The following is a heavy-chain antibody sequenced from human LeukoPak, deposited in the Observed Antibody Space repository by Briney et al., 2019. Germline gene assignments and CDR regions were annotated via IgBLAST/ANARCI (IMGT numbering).Heavy chain of an antibody. CDR1: GYTFTGYY. CDR3: ARGSDYGDYMDV. D-gene: IGHD4-17*01. J-gene: IGHJ6*03. Sequence: ASVKVSCKASGYTFTGYYMRWVRQAPGQGLEWMGWINPNSGGTNYAQKFQGRVTMTRDTSISTAYMELSRLRSDDTAVYYCARGSDYGDYMDVWGKGTTVTVSS. V-gene: IGHV1-2*02. CDR2: INPNSGGT.